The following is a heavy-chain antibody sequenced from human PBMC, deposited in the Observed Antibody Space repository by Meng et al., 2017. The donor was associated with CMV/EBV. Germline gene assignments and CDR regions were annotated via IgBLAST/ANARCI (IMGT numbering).Heavy chain of an antibody. CDR3: ARGGSSSSETFDY. D-gene: IGHD6-6*01. Sequence: GSLRLSCTVSGGSISSYYWSWIRQPPGKGLEWIGYIYYSGSTNYNPSLKNRVTISVDTSKNQCSLKLSSVTAADTAVYYCARGGSSSSETFDYWGQGTLVTVSS. CDR2: IYYSGST. V-gene: IGHV4-59*01. J-gene: IGHJ4*02. CDR1: GGSISSYY.